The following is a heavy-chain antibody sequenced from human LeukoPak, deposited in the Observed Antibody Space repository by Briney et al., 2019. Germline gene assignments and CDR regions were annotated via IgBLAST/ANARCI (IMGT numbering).Heavy chain of an antibody. CDR1: GFTFSDHY. D-gene: IGHD6-19*01. J-gene: IGHJ4*02. V-gene: IGHV3-72*01. CDR2: SRDKANGYTT. Sequence: PGGSLRLSCAASGFTFSDHYMDWVRQAPGKGLEWVGRSRDKANGYTTEYAASVKGRFSISRDDSKNSVYLQMNSLKTEDTAVYYCARRYRSGSDYWGQGTLVTVSS. CDR3: ARRYRSGSDY.